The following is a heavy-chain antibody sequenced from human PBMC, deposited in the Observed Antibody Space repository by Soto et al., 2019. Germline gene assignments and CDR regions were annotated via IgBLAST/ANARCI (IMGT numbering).Heavy chain of an antibody. D-gene: IGHD2-15*01. CDR2: ISGSGGST. J-gene: IGHJ3*02. V-gene: IGHV3-23*01. CDR1: GFTFSSYA. CDR3: AKDLTPGYCSGGSCLLWAFDI. Sequence: GGSLRLSCAASGFTFSSYAMSWVRQAPGKGLEWVSAISGSGGSTYYADSVKGRFTISRDNSKNTLYLQMNSLRAEDTAVYYCAKDLTPGYCSGGSCLLWAFDIWGQGTMVTVSS.